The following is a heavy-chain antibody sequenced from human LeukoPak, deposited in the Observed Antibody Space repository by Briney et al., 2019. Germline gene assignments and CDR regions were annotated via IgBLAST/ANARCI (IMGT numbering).Heavy chain of an antibody. CDR3: TTRVVAATLDY. J-gene: IGHJ4*02. CDR2: IKSKIDGGTT. Sequence: GGSLRPSCAASGFTFNNAWMNWVRQAPGKGLEWVGRIKSKIDGGTTDYAAPVKGRFTISRDDSKNTLYLQMTSLKTEDTAVYYCTTRVVAATLDYWGQGTLVTVSS. CDR1: GFTFNNAW. V-gene: IGHV3-15*01. D-gene: IGHD5-12*01.